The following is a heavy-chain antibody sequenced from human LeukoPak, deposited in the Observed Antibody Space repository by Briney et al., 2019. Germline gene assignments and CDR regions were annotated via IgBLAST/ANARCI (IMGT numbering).Heavy chain of an antibody. J-gene: IGHJ4*02. CDR1: GFTLSTYY. V-gene: IGHV3-53*01. CDR2: IYSGGST. CDR3: ARGLGYCTSTTCLLPFDY. Sequence: GGSLRLSCAASGFTLSTYYMTWVRQAPGKGLECVSVIYSGGSTYYADSVKGRFTVSRDNSKNTLYLQMNSLRAEGTAMYYCARGLGYCTSTTCLLPFDYWGQGTLVTVSS. D-gene: IGHD2-2*01.